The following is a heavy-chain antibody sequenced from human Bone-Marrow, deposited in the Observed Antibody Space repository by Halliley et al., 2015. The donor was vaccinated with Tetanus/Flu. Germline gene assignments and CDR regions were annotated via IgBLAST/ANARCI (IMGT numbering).Heavy chain of an antibody. Sequence: QLVQSGAEVKKPGASVTISCQASGYSFINYGISWVRQAPGQGLEWMGWIGPHKSNTKYAQSFQGRVTMTTDTLTGTAHLDVRNLRSDDAAVYFFSRAGYSFDGREYMTPLFVFWGQGTPVSVSS. CDR2: IGPHKSNT. D-gene: IGHD2-15*01. J-gene: IGHJ4*02. V-gene: IGHV1-18*04. CDR1: GYSFINYG. CDR3: SRAGYSFDGREYMTPLFVF.